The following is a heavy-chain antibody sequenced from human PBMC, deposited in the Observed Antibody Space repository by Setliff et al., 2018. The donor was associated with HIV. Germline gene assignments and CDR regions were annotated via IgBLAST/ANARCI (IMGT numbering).Heavy chain of an antibody. CDR2: INPSGGST. J-gene: IGHJ3*02. D-gene: IGHD2-15*01. V-gene: IGHV1-46*01. CDR3: ARDRNVVVVAAYAFDI. CDR1: GYTSTSYY. Sequence: ASVKVSCKASGYTSTSYYMHWVRQAPGQGLEWMGIINPSGGSTSYAQKFQGRVTMTRDTSTSTVYMELSSLRSEDTAVYYCARDRNVVVVAAYAFDIWGQGTMVTVSS.